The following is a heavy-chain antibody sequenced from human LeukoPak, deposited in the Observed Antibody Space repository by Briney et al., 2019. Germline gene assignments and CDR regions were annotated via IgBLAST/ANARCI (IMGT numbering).Heavy chain of an antibody. CDR1: GFTFSTYW. CDR2: LSGDGSST. Sequence: GGSLRLSCVASGFTFSTYWMLWVRHAPGKGLLWVSRLSGDGSSTAYADSLKGRFIISRDNAKHTLYLQMNSLRAEDTAVYFCARASTTVPNLLDNWGQGTLVTVSS. J-gene: IGHJ4*02. CDR3: ARASTTVPNLLDN. V-gene: IGHV3-74*03. D-gene: IGHD4-17*01.